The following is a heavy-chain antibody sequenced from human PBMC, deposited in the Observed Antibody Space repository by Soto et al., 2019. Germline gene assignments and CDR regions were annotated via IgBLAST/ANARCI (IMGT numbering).Heavy chain of an antibody. Sequence: SQTLSLTCAISGDSVPSNSAAWNWIRQSPSRGLEWLGRTYYRSKWYNDYAVSVKSRITINPDTSKNQFSLQLNSVTPEDTAVYYCARASSWYLGYYYGMDVWGQGTTVTVSS. J-gene: IGHJ6*02. CDR1: GDSVPSNSAA. V-gene: IGHV6-1*01. CDR3: ARASSWYLGYYYGMDV. D-gene: IGHD6-13*01. CDR2: TYYRSKWYN.